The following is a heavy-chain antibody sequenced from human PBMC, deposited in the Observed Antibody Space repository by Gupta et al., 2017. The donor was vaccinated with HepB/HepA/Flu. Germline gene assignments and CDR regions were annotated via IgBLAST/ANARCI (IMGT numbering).Heavy chain of an antibody. J-gene: IGHJ4*02. V-gene: IGHV4-34*01. Sequence: QVPLQQWGAGLLKPSATLSLTCAVYGGSFSRYYWSWIRQPPGKGLEWIGEIKHSGSTNYNPSLKSRVTISVDTSKNQFSLKLSSVTAADTAVYYGAAMHSYGWRPCMDYWGQGTRVTVAS. CDR2: IKHSGST. CDR3: AAMHSYGWRPCMDY. CDR1: GGSFSRYY. D-gene: IGHD5-18*01.